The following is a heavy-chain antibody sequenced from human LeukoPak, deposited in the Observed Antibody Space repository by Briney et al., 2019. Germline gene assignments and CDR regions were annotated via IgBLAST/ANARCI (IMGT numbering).Heavy chain of an antibody. CDR2: FDPEDGET. Sequence: ASVKVSRKVSGYTLTELSMHWVRQAPGKGLEWMGGFDPEDGETIYAQKFQGRVTMTEDTSTDTAYMELSSLRSEDTAVYYCATVRIAAAGNPFDYWGQGTLVTVSS. CDR3: ATVRIAAAGNPFDY. CDR1: GYTLTELS. J-gene: IGHJ4*02. D-gene: IGHD6-13*01. V-gene: IGHV1-24*01.